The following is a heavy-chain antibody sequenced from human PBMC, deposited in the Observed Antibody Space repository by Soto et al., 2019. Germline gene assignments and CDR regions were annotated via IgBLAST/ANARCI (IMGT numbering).Heavy chain of an antibody. CDR2: IYYSGNT. Sequence: QLQLQESGPGLVKPSETLSLTCTVSGGSISSSSYYWGWIRQPPGKGLEWIGRIYYSGNTYYNPSLKSRVTMSVDISKNQFSRNLSSVTAADTAVYYCARRVASGGWFDPWGQGTLVTVS. CDR1: GGSISSSSYY. V-gene: IGHV4-39*01. D-gene: IGHD1-26*01. CDR3: ARRVASGGWFDP. J-gene: IGHJ5*02.